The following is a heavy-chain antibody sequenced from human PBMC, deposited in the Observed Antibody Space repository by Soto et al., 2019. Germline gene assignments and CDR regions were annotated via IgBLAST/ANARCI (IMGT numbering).Heavy chain of an antibody. V-gene: IGHV1-58*01. CDR2: IVVGSGNT. Sequence: ASVKVSCKASGFTFTSSAVQWVRQARGQRLEWIGWIVVGSGNTNYAQKFQERVTITRDMSTSTAYMELSSLRSEDTAVYYCAADFGYDFWSGYEPPLLDVWGQGTTVTVSS. J-gene: IGHJ6*02. D-gene: IGHD3-3*01. CDR3: AADFGYDFWSGYEPPLLDV. CDR1: GFTFTSSA.